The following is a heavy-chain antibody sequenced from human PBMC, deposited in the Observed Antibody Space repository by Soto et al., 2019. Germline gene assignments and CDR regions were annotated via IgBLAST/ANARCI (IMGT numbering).Heavy chain of an antibody. Sequence: QVQLVQSGAEVKKPGASVKVSCKASGYTFTSYGISWVRQAPGQGLEWMGWISAYNGNTNYAQKLQGRVTMTTDTATSTAYKELWGMRSDNTAVYYCARGGGGQSYYYYGMDVWGQGTTVTVSS. J-gene: IGHJ6*02. D-gene: IGHD1-26*01. CDR2: ISAYNGNT. CDR1: GYTFTSYG. CDR3: ARGGGGQSYYYYGMDV. V-gene: IGHV1-18*01.